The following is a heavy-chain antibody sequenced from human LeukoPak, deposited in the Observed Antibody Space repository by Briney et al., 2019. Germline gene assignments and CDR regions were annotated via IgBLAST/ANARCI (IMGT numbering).Heavy chain of an antibody. J-gene: IGHJ4*02. CDR2: INPNSGGT. Sequence: ASVKVSCKASGHSFTGYYTHWVRQAPGQGLEWMGCINPNSGGTDYAQKFQGRVTMTRDTSISTAYMELSRLTSDDTAVYYCAGLSGYDPYYFDYWGQGTLVAVSS. CDR3: AGLSGYDPYYFDY. CDR1: GHSFTGYY. D-gene: IGHD5-12*01. V-gene: IGHV1-2*02.